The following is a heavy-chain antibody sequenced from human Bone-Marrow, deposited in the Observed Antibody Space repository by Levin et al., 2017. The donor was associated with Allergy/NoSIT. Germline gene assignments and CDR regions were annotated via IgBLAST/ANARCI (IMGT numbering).Heavy chain of an antibody. CDR1: GFTFSSYA. CDR2: ISGSGGNT. V-gene: IGHV3-23*01. CDR3: AKGERKGTRLGYYGMDV. J-gene: IGHJ6*02. Sequence: GGSLRLSCAASGFTFSSYAMTWVRQAPGTGLEWVSGISGSGGNTYYADSVKGRVTISRDNSKKTLYLHMNSLRAEDTAVYYCAKGERKGTRLGYYGMDVWGQGTTVTVSS. D-gene: IGHD1-14*01.